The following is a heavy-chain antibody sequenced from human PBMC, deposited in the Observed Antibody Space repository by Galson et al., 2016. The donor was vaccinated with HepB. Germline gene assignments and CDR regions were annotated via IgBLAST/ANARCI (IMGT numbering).Heavy chain of an antibody. CDR3: ARGFSSVSGYFGY. CDR2: ISYDGSNK. Sequence: SLRLSCAASGFTFSSYAMHWVRQAPGKGLEWVAVISYDGSNKHYADSVKGRIAISRDNSKNTLYLQMNSLRAEDTAVYYCARGFSSVSGYFGYWGQGTLVTVSS. V-gene: IGHV3-30*09. J-gene: IGHJ4*02. CDR1: GFTFSSYA. D-gene: IGHD1-26*01.